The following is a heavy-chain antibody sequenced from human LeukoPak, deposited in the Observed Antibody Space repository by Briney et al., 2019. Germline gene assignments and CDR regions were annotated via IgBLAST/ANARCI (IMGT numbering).Heavy chain of an antibody. CDR2: INPNSGGT. Sequence: ASVKVSCKASGCTFTGYYMHWVRQAPGQGLEWMGWINPNSGGTNYARKFQGRVTMTRDTSISTAYMELSRLRSDDTAVYYCARDPHPKGWFGDDYWGQGTLVTVSS. CDR1: GCTFTGYY. J-gene: IGHJ4*02. V-gene: IGHV1-2*02. CDR3: ARDPHPKGWFGDDY. D-gene: IGHD3-10*01.